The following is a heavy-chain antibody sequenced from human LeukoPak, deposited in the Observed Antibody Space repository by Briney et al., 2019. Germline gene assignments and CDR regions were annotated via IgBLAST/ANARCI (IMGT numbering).Heavy chain of an antibody. J-gene: IGHJ4*02. CDR2: ISYDGSNK. D-gene: IGHD4-23*01. CDR1: GFTFSSYG. Sequence: GGSLRLSCAASGFTFSSYGMPWVRQAPGKGLEWVAVISYDGSNKYYADSVKGRFTISRDNSKNTLYLQMNSLRAEDTAVYYCAKDLTTVVILQYYFDYWGQGTLVTVSS. CDR3: AKDLTTVVILQYYFDY. V-gene: IGHV3-30*18.